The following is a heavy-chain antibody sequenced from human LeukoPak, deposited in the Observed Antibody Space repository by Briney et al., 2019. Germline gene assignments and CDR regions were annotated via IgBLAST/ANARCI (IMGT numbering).Heavy chain of an antibody. CDR2: IYYSGST. CDR3: ARVVQSWTAFEWLWFDI. J-gene: IGHJ3*02. D-gene: IGHD2-21*01. CDR1: GGSISSYY. V-gene: IGHV4-59*01. Sequence: SETLSLTCTVSGGSISSYYWSWIRQPPGKGLEWIGYIYYSGSTNYNPSLKSRVTISVDTSKNQFSLKLSSVTAEDTAVYYCARVVQSWTAFEWLWFDIWGQGTMVTVSS.